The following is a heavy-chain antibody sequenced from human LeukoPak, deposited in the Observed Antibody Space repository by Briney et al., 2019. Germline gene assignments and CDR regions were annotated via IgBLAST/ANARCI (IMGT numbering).Heavy chain of an antibody. CDR2: ISAYNGNT. Sequence: ASVKVSCKASGYTFTSYGISWVRQAPGQGLEWMGWISAYNGNTNYAQKLQGRLTMTTDTSTSTAYMELRSLRSDDTAVYYCARASIAARPDDYMDVWGKGTTVTVSS. D-gene: IGHD6-6*01. CDR1: GYTFTSYG. J-gene: IGHJ6*03. V-gene: IGHV1-18*01. CDR3: ARASIAARPDDYMDV.